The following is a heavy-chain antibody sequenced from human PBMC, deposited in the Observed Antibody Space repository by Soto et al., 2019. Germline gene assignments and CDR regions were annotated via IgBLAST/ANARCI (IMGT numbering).Heavy chain of an antibody. D-gene: IGHD5-18*01. CDR1: GGSISSGGYY. J-gene: IGHJ4*02. CDR2: IYYSGST. V-gene: IGHV4-31*03. Sequence: PSETLSLTCTVSGGSISSGGYYWSWIRQHPGKGLEWIGYIYYSGSTYYNPSLKSRVTISVDTSKNQFSLKLSSVTAADTAVYYCARASYSYGPYYFDYWGQGTLVTAPQ. CDR3: ARASYSYGPYYFDY.